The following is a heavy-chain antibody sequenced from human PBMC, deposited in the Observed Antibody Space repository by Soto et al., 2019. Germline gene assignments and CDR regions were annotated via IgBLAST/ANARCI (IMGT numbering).Heavy chain of an antibody. CDR1: GYTFTSYG. CDR3: ARDRGYSGYGAY. D-gene: IGHD5-12*01. CDR2: ISAYNGNT. Sequence: AAVQVSCKASGYTFTSYGISWVRQAPGQGLEWMGWISAYNGNTNYAQKLQGRVTMTTDTSTSTAYTELRSLRSDDTAVYYCARDRGYSGYGAYWGQGTLVTVSS. J-gene: IGHJ4*02. V-gene: IGHV1-18*01.